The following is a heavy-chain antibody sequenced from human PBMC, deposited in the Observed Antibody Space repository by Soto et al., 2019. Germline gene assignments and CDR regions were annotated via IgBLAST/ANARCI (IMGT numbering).Heavy chain of an antibody. CDR2: IYYSGST. J-gene: IGHJ4*02. V-gene: IGHV4-39*01. D-gene: IGHD2-21*02. Sequence: DTLAITGTVRGDSMSRRSYYWGWIKKNPGKGLEWIGSIYYSGSTYNNPSLRSRVSMSIDTSKDQFSLKLKSVTAADTALYFCARQRTSVVTQAYFDVWGPGSLVTVSS. CDR1: GDSMSRRSYY. CDR3: ARQRTSVVTQAYFDV.